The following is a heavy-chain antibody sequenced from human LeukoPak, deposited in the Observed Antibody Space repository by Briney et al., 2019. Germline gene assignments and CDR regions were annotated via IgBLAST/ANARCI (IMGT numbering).Heavy chain of an antibody. CDR3: ARVVWSGPLGGYWFDP. J-gene: IGHJ5*02. CDR2: IYYSGST. D-gene: IGHD3-3*01. Sequence: PSETLSLTCTVAGGSISSYYWSWIRQPPGKGLEWIGYIYYSGSTNYSPSLKSRVTISVDTSKNQFSLKLSSVTAADTAVYYCARVVWSGPLGGYWFDPWGQGTLVTVSS. V-gene: IGHV4-59*01. CDR1: GGSISSYY.